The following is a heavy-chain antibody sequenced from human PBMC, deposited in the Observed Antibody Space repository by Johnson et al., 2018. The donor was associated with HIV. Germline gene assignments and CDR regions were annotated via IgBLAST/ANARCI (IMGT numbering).Heavy chain of an antibody. CDR1: GFTFSSYA. V-gene: IGHV3-30*04. CDR2: ISYDGSNK. J-gene: IGHJ3*02. CDR3: PRDRRITIFCSGMAVQSNDAFDI. D-gene: IGHD3-3*01. Sequence: QVQLVESGGGVVQPGRSLRLSCAASGFTFSSYAMHWVRQAPGKGLEWVAVISYDGSNKYYADSVKGRFTISRDNSKNTLYLQRNSLRAEYTAVYYCPRDRRITIFCSGMAVQSNDAFDIWGQGTMVTVSS.